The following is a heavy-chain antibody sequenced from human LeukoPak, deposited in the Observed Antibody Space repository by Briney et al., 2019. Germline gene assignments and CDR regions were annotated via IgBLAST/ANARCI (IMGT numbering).Heavy chain of an antibody. V-gene: IGHV3-23*01. D-gene: IGHD3-10*01. Sequence: PGGSLRLSCAASGFTFSSYAMSWVRQAPGKGLDWISAISGSGGSTYYADSVKGRFTISRDNSKNTLYLQMNSLRAEDTAVYYCAKSFRGGYYYYGMDVWGQGTTVTVSS. CDR1: GFTFSSYA. CDR2: ISGSGGST. CDR3: AKSFRGGYYYYGMDV. J-gene: IGHJ6*02.